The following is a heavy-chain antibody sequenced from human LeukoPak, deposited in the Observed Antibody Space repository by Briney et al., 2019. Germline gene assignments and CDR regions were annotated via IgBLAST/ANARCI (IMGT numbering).Heavy chain of an antibody. CDR1: GFIFSSYW. CDR3: AWGMDV. J-gene: IGHJ6*02. V-gene: IGHV3-7*04. Sequence: GGSLRLSCEASGFIFSSYWMTWVRQAPGKAPEWVANIRHDGREKYYVGSVKGRFIISRDNAKNSLYLQMNSLRLEDTAIYYCAWGMDVWGQGTTVTVSS. CDR2: IRHDGREK.